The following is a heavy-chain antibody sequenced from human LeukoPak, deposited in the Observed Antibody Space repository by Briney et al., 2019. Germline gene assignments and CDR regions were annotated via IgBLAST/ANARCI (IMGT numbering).Heavy chain of an antibody. CDR3: ARDGVDTAMDPH. D-gene: IGHD5-18*01. Sequence: KSGGSLRLSCAASGFTFSSYEMNWVRQAPGKGLEWVSSISSSSSYIYYADSVKGRFTISRDNAKNSLYLQMNSLRAEDTAVYYCARDGVDTAMDPHWGQGTLVTVSS. CDR1: GFTFSSYE. CDR2: ISSSSSYI. J-gene: IGHJ4*02. V-gene: IGHV3-21*01.